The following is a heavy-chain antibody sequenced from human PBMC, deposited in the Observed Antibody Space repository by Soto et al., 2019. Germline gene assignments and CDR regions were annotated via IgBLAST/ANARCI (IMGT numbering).Heavy chain of an antibody. D-gene: IGHD6-6*01. V-gene: IGHV3-23*01. CDR2: ISGSGGST. CDR3: AKAPAVLWQLVYFDY. CDR1: GFTFSSYA. Sequence: GGSLRLSCAASGFTFSSYAMSWVRQAPGKGLEWVSAISGSGGSTYYADSVKGRFTISRDNSKNTLYLQMNSLRAEDTAVYYFAKAPAVLWQLVYFDYWGQGTLVTVSS. J-gene: IGHJ4*02.